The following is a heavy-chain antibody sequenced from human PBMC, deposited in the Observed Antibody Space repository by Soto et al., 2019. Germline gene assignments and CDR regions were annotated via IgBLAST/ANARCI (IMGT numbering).Heavy chain of an antibody. CDR2: ISAGNGNT. CDR1: GYSFTSYA. Sequence: ASVKVSCKASGYSFTSYAIYWVRQAPGQRLEWMGWISAGNGNTKYSQKFQGRVTITSDTSASTAYMGLSSLRSEDTAVYFCARGVENIVVVLDVFGYYGMDVWGQGTTVTVSS. CDR3: ARGVENIVVVLDVFGYYGMDV. D-gene: IGHD2-2*01. J-gene: IGHJ6*02. V-gene: IGHV1-3*01.